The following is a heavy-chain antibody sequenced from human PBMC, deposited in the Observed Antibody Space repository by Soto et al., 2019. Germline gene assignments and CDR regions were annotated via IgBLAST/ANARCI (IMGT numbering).Heavy chain of an antibody. CDR3: ARERSIMISNWFDP. Sequence: QVQLVESGGGVVQPGRSLRLSCAASGFTFSSYGMHWVRQAPGKGLEWVAVIWYDGSNKYYADSVKGRFTISRDNSKNTLYLQMNSLRAEDTAVYYCARERSIMISNWFDPWGQGTLVTVSS. CDR2: IWYDGSNK. CDR1: GFTFSSYG. D-gene: IGHD3-16*01. J-gene: IGHJ5*02. V-gene: IGHV3-33*01.